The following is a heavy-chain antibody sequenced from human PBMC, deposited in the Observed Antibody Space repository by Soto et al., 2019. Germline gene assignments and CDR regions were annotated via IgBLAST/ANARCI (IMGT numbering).Heavy chain of an antibody. CDR2: ISYDGSNK. Sequence: QVQLVESGGGVVQPGRSLRLSCAASGFTFSSYAMHWVRQAPGKGLEWVAVISYDGSNKYYADSVKGRFTISRYNSKNTLYLQMNSLRAEDTAVYYCARDRSYCGGDCYSNWFDPWGQGTLVTVSS. J-gene: IGHJ5*02. V-gene: IGHV3-30-3*01. CDR3: ARDRSYCGGDCYSNWFDP. CDR1: GFTFSSYA. D-gene: IGHD2-21*02.